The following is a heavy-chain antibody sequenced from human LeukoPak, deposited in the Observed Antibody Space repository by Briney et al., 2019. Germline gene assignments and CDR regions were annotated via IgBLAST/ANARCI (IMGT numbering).Heavy chain of an antibody. J-gene: IGHJ3*02. CDR1: GGSISSYY. Sequence: PSETLSLTCTVSGGSISSYYWSWIRQPAGKGLEWIGRIYTSGSTNYNPSLKSRVTMSVDTSKNQFSLKLSSVTAADTAVYYCAREDSGISDNAFDIWGQGTMVTISS. D-gene: IGHD1-26*01. CDR2: IYTSGST. CDR3: AREDSGISDNAFDI. V-gene: IGHV4-4*07.